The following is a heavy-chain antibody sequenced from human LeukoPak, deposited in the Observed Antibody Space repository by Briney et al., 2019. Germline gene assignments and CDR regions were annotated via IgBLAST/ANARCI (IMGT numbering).Heavy chain of an antibody. CDR1: GFTFSSYT. CDR3: ARGSEGYCSGGGCYYGMDV. Sequence: GGSLRLSCAASGFTFSSYTMNWVRQAPGKGLEWVSYISSSSSYIYYADSVKGRFTITRDNAENSLYLQMNSLRAEDTAVYYCARGSEGYCSGGGCYYGMDVWGQGTTVTVSS. D-gene: IGHD2-15*01. J-gene: IGHJ6*01. CDR2: ISSSSSYI. V-gene: IGHV3-21*01.